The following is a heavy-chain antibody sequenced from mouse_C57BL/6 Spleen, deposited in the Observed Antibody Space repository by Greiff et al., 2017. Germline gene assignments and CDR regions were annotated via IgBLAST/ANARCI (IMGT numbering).Heavy chain of an antibody. CDR2: INPNNGGT. J-gene: IGHJ4*01. V-gene: IGHV1-22*01. D-gene: IGHD1-1*01. CDR1: GYTFTDYY. Sequence: VQLQQSGPELVKPGASVKMSCKASGYTFTDYYMHWVKQSPGQSLEWIGYINPNNGGTSYNQKFKGKATLTVNTSSSTAYMELRSQTSEDSAVDYGARDVGSYGSAYAMDYWGQGTSVTVSS. CDR3: ARDVGSYGSAYAMDY.